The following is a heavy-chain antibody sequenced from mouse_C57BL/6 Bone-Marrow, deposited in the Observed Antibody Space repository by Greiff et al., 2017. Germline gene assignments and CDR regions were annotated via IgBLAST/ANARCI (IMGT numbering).Heavy chain of an antibody. CDR1: GYAFSSYW. V-gene: IGHV1-80*01. CDR2: IYPGDGDT. D-gene: IGHD1-3*01. J-gene: IGHJ1*03. Sequence: VQVVESGAELVKPGASVKISCKASGYAFSSYWMNWVKQRPGKGLEWIGQIYPGDGDTNYNGKFKGKATLTADKSSSTAYMQLSSLTSEDSAVYFCARSRYMWYFDVWGTGTTVTVSS. CDR3: ARSRYMWYFDV.